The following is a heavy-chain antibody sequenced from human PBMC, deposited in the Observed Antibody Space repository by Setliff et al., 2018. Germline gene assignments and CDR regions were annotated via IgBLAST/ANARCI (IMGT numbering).Heavy chain of an antibody. J-gene: IGHJ4*02. V-gene: IGHV3-7*01. CDR3: LGAGTCSY. D-gene: IGHD3-10*02. CDR1: GFSFRNCW. CDR2: INPDGSEK. Sequence: GGSLRLSCVATGFSFRNCWASWVRQAPGEGPEWVASINPDGSEKYYVDSVKGRFTIFRDNARDSLSLQMNRLRSDDTAVYYCLGAGTCSYWGQGTLVTVSS.